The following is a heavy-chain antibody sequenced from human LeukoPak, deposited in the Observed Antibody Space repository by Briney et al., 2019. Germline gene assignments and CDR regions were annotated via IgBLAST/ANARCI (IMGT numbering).Heavy chain of an antibody. Sequence: GESLKISCKGSGYSFTTYWIGCVRQMPGKGLEWMGSMYPGDSDTRYSPSVQGQVTISADKSISTAYLQWSSLKASDSAMYYCARRSGIAAGGTFSDYWGQGALVTVSS. D-gene: IGHD6-13*01. V-gene: IGHV5-51*01. J-gene: IGHJ4*02. CDR3: ARRSGIAAGGTFSDY. CDR1: GYSFTTYW. CDR2: MYPGDSDT.